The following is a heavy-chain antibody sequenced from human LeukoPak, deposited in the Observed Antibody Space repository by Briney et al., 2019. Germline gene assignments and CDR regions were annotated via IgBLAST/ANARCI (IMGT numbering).Heavy chain of an antibody. CDR3: ARRSTAYYYYYMDV. D-gene: IGHD2-2*01. CDR1: GYSFTSYY. CDR2: INPSGGST. J-gene: IGHJ6*03. V-gene: IGHV1-46*01. Sequence: ASVKVSCKASGYSFTSYYMHWVRQAPGQGLEWMGIINPSGGSTSYAQKFQGRVTITADESTSTAYMELSSLRSEDTAVYYCARRSTAYYYYYMDVWGKGTTVTISS.